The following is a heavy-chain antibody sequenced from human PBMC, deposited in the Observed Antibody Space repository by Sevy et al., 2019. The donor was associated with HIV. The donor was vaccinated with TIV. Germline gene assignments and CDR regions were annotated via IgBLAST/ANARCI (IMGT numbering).Heavy chain of an antibody. CDR1: GFTFSSYA. V-gene: IGHV3-23*01. CDR3: AKEGRPGIAAAGRYFDY. D-gene: IGHD6-13*01. J-gene: IGHJ4*02. Sequence: GGSLRLSCAASGFTFSSYAMSWVRQAPGKVLEWVSAISGSGGSTYYADSVKGRFTISRDNSKNTLYLQMNSLRAEDTAVYYCAKEGRPGIAAAGRYFDYWGQGTLVTVSS. CDR2: ISGSGGST.